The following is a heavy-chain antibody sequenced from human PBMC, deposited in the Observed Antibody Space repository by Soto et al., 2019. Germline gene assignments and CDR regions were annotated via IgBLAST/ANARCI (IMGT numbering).Heavy chain of an antibody. Sequence: QMQLQQWGAGLLKASETLSLTCSVSGGSFSGYYLAWMRQPPGKGLEWIGGINHAGSTKYHPSLKSRVVLSVDLSNTHFSLRLSSVTAADSAVYYCARQSGPAYRYGMDVWGQGITVTVSS. CDR3: ARQSGPAYRYGMDV. J-gene: IGHJ6*02. D-gene: IGHD4-4*01. V-gene: IGHV4-34*01. CDR2: INHAGST. CDR1: GGSFSGYY.